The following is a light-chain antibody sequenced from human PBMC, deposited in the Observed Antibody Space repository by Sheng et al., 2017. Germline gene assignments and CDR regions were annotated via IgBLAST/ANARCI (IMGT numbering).Light chain of an antibody. Sequence: QPALTQPACVSGSPGQAITISCTGSSDISGFDFVSWYQQYEGKAPKLIIFEVAKRPSEISSRFAGSKSENTAFLTIAGVRTEDEADYYCSLYTRSNWLFGGGTKLIVL. CDR3: SLYTRSNWL. V-gene: IGLV2-14*01. CDR1: SDISGFDF. J-gene: IGLJ2*01. CDR2: EVA.